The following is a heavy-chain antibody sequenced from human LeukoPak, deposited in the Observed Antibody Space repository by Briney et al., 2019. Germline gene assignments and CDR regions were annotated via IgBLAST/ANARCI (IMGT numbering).Heavy chain of an antibody. D-gene: IGHD6-6*01. J-gene: IGHJ2*01. CDR3: ARGVKIEYSTSSRNWYFDL. Sequence: SETLSLTCTVSGGSISSYYWSWIRQPPGKGLEWIGYIYYSGSTNYNPSLKSRVTISVDTSKNQFSLKLSSVTAADTAVYYCARGVKIEYSTSSRNWYFDLWGRGTLVTVSS. CDR1: GGSISSYY. V-gene: IGHV4-59*01. CDR2: IYYSGST.